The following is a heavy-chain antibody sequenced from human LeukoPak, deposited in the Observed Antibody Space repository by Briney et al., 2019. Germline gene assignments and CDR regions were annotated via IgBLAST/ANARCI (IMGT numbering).Heavy chain of an antibody. CDR3: ASTVVDYFDY. D-gene: IGHD4-23*01. V-gene: IGHV4-31*03. CDR1: GGSISSGGYY. Sequence: SETLSLTCSVSGGSISSGGYYWRWVRKHPGKSLEWIGYIYYSGSTYYNPSLKSRVTISVATSKNQFSLKLSSVTAADTAVYYCASTVVDYFDYWGQGTLVTVSS. CDR2: IYYSGST. J-gene: IGHJ4*02.